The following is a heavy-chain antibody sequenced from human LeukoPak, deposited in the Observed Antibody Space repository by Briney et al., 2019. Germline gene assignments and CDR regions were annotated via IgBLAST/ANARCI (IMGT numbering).Heavy chain of an antibody. Sequence: SETLSLTCTVSGGSISSSSYYWGWIRQPPGKGLEWIGSIYYSGSTYYNPSLKSRVTISLDTSKNQFSLRLSSVTAADTAVYYCASRKLGNDYWGQGTLVTVSS. CDR2: IYYSGST. CDR1: GGSISSSSYY. J-gene: IGHJ4*02. D-gene: IGHD7-27*01. V-gene: IGHV4-39*07. CDR3: ASRKLGNDY.